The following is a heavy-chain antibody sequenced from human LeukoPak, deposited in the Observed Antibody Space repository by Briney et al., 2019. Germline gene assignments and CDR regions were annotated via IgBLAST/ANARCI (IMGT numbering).Heavy chain of an antibody. D-gene: IGHD1-14*01. CDR3: AGEPSYYYYYMDV. CDR1: GFTFSDYY. Sequence: GGSLRLSCAASGFTFSDYYMSWVRQAPGKGLEWVSAISGSGGSTYYADSVKGRFTISRDNSKNTLYLQMNSLRAEDTAVYYCAGEPSYYYYYMDVWGKGTTVTVS. CDR2: ISGSGGST. J-gene: IGHJ6*03. V-gene: IGHV3-23*01.